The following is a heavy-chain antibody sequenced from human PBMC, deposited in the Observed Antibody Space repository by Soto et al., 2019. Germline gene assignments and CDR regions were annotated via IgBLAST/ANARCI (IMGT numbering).Heavy chain of an antibody. V-gene: IGHV3-23*01. CDR1: GFTFCSYS. CDR2: ISGSGGST. CDR3: AKVDPLASITQAFDI. Sequence: GGALRLSFAASGFTFCSYSLSWGRPAPGEGLEWVSAISGSGGSTYYADSVKGRFTISRDNSKNTLYLQMNSLRAEDTAVYYCAKVDPLASITQAFDIWGQGTMVTVSS. D-gene: IGHD3-10*01. J-gene: IGHJ3*02.